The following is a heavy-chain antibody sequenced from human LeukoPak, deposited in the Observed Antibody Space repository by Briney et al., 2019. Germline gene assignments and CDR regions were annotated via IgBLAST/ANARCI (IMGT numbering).Heavy chain of an antibody. CDR1: GGSISSYY. Sequence: SETLSLTCTVSGGSISSYYWSWIRQPAGKGLEWIGRIYTSGSTNYNPSLKSRVTISVDTSKNQFSLKLSSVTAAGTAVYYCARDSPRGDAFDIWGQGTMVTVSS. V-gene: IGHV4-4*07. J-gene: IGHJ3*02. CDR2: IYTSGST. CDR3: ARDSPRGDAFDI.